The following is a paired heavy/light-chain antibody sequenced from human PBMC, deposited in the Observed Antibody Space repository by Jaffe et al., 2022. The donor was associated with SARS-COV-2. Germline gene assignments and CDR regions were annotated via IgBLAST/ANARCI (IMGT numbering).Light chain of an antibody. V-gene: IGLV1-40*01. Sequence: QSVLTQPPSVSGAPGQGVTISCTGSSSNIGAGYDAHWYQQVPGSAPKLLIYGNINRPSGVPDRFSGSKSGTSASLAITGLQAEDEADYYCQSYDTSLSRVVFGGGTKVTVL. CDR2: GNI. CDR3: QSYDTSLSRVV. J-gene: IGLJ2*01. CDR1: SSNIGAGYD.
Heavy chain of an antibody. CDR2: ISFEGSVT. CDR1: GLTFSSYA. CDR3: ARDPSANPNSKYYYYYMDV. Sequence: QVHLVESGGGVVQPGRSLRLSCAASGLTFSSYAMHWVRQAPGKGLEWVALISFEGSVTKYADSVKGRCTISRDNSKNMLYLQMSSLRSQDTAVYYCARDPSANPNSKYYYYYMDVWGKGTTVTVSS. D-gene: IGHD1-1*01. J-gene: IGHJ6*03. V-gene: IGHV3-30*04.